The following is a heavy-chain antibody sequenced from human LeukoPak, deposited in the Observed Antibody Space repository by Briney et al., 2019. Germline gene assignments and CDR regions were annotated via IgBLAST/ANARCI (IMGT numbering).Heavy chain of an antibody. CDR2: ISAYNGNT. V-gene: IGHV1-18*01. D-gene: IGHD6-19*01. CDR3: ARDFKIAVAGGYYYYGMDV. Sequence: ASVTVSFKASGYTFTSYGISWVRQAPGQGLEWMGWISAYNGNTNYAQKLQGRVTMTTDTSTSTAYMELRSLISDDTAVYYCARDFKIAVAGGYYYYGMDVWGQGTTVTVSS. CDR1: GYTFTSYG. J-gene: IGHJ6*02.